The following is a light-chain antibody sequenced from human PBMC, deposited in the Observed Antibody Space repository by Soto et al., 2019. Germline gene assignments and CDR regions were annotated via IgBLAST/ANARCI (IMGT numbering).Light chain of an antibody. Sequence: DIVLTQSPDTLSLSPGNRATLSCRASQRIYSAYLGWYQQKPGQAPRLLIYGASSRATGIPDRFSGSGSGTDFTLTISRLEPEDFAVYYCQQYGSSPWTFGQGTKVDIK. V-gene: IGKV3-20*01. CDR2: GAS. CDR3: QQYGSSPWT. J-gene: IGKJ1*01. CDR1: QRIYSAY.